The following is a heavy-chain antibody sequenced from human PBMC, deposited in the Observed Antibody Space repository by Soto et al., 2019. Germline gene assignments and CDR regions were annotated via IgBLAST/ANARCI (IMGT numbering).Heavy chain of an antibody. V-gene: IGHV3-15*07. CDR1: GFTFSNAW. J-gene: IGHJ4*01. CDR2: IKSRTDGGTT. CDR3: TTDSYSTIIIVRFDY. D-gene: IGHD3-22*01. Sequence: GGSLRLSCAASGFTFSNAWINWVRQAPGKGLEWVGRIKSRTDGGTTDYAEPVKGRFAISRDDSNNMVYLQMNSLKIEDTAVYYCTTDSYSTIIIVRFDYWGHGTLVTVSS.